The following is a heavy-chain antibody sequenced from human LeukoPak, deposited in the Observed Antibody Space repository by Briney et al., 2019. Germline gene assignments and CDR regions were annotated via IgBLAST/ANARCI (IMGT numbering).Heavy chain of an antibody. J-gene: IGHJ6*03. CDR3: ARGGRTSCLSCYQLYYYMDV. Sequence: GESLKISCKGSGYSFTSYWIGWVRQMPGKGLEWMGIIYPGDPDTRYSPSFQGQVTISADKSISTAYLQWSSLKASDTAMYYCARGGRTSCLSCYQLYYYMDVWGKGTTVTVSS. CDR2: IYPGDPDT. CDR1: GYSFTSYW. V-gene: IGHV5-51*03. D-gene: IGHD2-2*01.